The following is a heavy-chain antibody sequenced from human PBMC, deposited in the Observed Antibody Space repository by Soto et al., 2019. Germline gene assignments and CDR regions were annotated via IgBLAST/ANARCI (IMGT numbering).Heavy chain of an antibody. CDR3: AIFSTASGFGH. CDR2: INPGDSDT. V-gene: IGHV5-51*01. J-gene: IGHJ4*02. D-gene: IGHD6-19*01. Sequence: PGESLKISCKGSGYSFPGNWIGWVRQMPGNGLEWIGIINPGDSDTRYSPSFQGQVTASVDNSISTAYLQWSSLKASDTAMYYCAIFSTASGFGHWGQRTLVTVSS. CDR1: GYSFPGNW.